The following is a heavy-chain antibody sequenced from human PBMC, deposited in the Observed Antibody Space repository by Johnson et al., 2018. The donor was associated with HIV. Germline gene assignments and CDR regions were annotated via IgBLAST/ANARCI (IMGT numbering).Heavy chain of an antibody. J-gene: IGHJ3*02. V-gene: IGHV3-15*01. CDR1: GFTFSNAW. Sequence: VQVVESGGGLVKPGGSLRLSCAASGFTFSNAWMSWLRQAPGKGLEWLGRIPSYTDGGTTDYAAPVNGRFTISRDDSKITLYLQMTSLKTEDTAVYYCSTGWIGDSFDIWGQGTLVTVSS. CDR3: STGWIGDSFDI. D-gene: IGHD5-12*01. CDR2: IPSYTDGGTT.